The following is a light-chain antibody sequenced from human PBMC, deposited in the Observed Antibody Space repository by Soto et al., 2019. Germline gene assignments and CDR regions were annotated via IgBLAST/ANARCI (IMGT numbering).Light chain of an antibody. CDR2: GAS. J-gene: IGKJ4*02. V-gene: IGKV3-20*01. CDR1: QSVSGNC. CDR3: QYYGESPDWGRWP. Sequence: ESVLTQSPGTLSLSPGERATLSCRASQSVSGNCLAWYQQKPCQAPRLLIYGASSRATDIADRFSGSGSGTALTLTIRRLETEDFAIYYSQYYGESPDWGRWPLGRGTKVEIK.